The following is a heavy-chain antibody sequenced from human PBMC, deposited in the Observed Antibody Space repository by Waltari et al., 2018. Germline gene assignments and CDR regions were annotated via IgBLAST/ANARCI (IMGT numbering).Heavy chain of an antibody. CDR3: AKDGITMVQGVIVMYYFDY. CDR1: GFTFSSSG. Sequence: QVQLVESGGGVVQPGGSLRLPCAAPGFTFSSSGLPWVRQAPGRGLEWVAFIRYDGSNKYYADSVKGRFTISRDNSKNTLYLQMNSLRAEDTAVYYCAKDGITMVQGVIVMYYFDYWGQGTLVTVSS. J-gene: IGHJ4*02. D-gene: IGHD3-10*01. V-gene: IGHV3-30*02. CDR2: IRYDGSNK.